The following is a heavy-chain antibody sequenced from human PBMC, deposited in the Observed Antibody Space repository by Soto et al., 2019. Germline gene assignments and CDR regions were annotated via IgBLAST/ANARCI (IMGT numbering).Heavy chain of an antibody. CDR3: ARARVPFLEWLPFDD. D-gene: IGHD3-3*02. CDR1: GGTFSSYA. CDR2: VIHTFGTT. V-gene: IGHV1-69*12. Sequence: QVQLVQSGAEVKKPGSSVKVSCKASGGTFSSYAISWVRQAPGQGLEWMGGVIHTFGTTNYAQKFQGRGTLTAEESMSTAYLELSSLRSENTAVYSCARARVPFLEWLPFDDWGQGTLVTVSS. J-gene: IGHJ4*02.